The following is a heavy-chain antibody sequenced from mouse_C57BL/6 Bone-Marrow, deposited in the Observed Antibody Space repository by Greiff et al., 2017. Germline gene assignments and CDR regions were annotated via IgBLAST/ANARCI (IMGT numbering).Heavy chain of an antibody. J-gene: IGHJ1*03. V-gene: IGHV5-9*01. CDR1: GFTFRSYT. Sequence: EVQLVESGGGLVKPGGSLKLSCAASGFTFRSYTMSWVRQTPEKRLEWVATISGGGGNTYYPDSVKGRFTISRDNAKNTLYLQMSSLRSEDTALYDCARLRTEYFDVWGTGTTVTVSS. CDR2: ISGGGGNT. CDR3: ARLRTEYFDV.